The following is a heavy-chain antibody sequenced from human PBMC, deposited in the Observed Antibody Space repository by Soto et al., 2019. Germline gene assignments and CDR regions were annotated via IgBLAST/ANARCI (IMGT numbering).Heavy chain of an antibody. CDR3: ARADYYDRSGYFLPCGY. V-gene: IGHV1-8*01. J-gene: IGHJ4*02. CDR1: GYTFTSYD. CDR2: MNPNSGNT. D-gene: IGHD3-22*01. Sequence: QVQLVQSGAEVKKPGASVKVSCKASGYTFTSYDINWVRQATGQGLEWMGWMNPNSGNTGYAQKFQARVAMTRNTSISTAYMELSSLRSEDTAVYYCARADYYDRSGYFLPCGYWGQGTLVTVSS.